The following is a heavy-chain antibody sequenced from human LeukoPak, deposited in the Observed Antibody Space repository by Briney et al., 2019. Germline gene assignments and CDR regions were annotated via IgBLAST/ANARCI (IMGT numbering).Heavy chain of an antibody. D-gene: IGHD1-26*01. CDR3: AKGASVGTTSFFDY. CDR2: ISGSGGST. CDR1: GFSVSSNY. J-gene: IGHJ4*02. Sequence: GGSLRLSCAASGFSVSSNYMSWVRQAPGKGLEWVSAISGSGGSTYYADSVKGRFTISRDNSKNTLYLQINSLRAEDTAVYYCAKGASVGTTSFFDYWGQGTLVTVSS. V-gene: IGHV3-23*01.